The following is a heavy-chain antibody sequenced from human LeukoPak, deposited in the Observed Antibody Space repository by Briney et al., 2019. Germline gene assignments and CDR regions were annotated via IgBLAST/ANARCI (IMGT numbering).Heavy chain of an antibody. D-gene: IGHD3-3*01. CDR2: IYYSGST. CDR1: GGSISSGDYY. CDR3: ARVDYDFWSGFNY. Sequence: SETLSLTCTVSGGSISSGDYYWSWIRQPPGKGLEWIGYIYYSGSTYYNPSLKSRVTISVDTPKNQFSLKLSSVTAADTAVYYCARVDYDFWSGFNYWGQGTLVTVSS. V-gene: IGHV4-30-4*01. J-gene: IGHJ4*02.